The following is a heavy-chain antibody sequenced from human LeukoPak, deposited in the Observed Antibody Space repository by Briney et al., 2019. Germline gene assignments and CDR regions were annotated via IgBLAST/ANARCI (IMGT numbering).Heavy chain of an antibody. CDR1: GGSISSYY. Sequence: PSETLSLTCTVSGGSISSYYWSWLRQPPGKGLEWIGYIYYSGSTNYNPSLKSRVTISVDTSKNQFSLKLSSVTAADTAVYYCGTLYSGSYPFDYWGQGTLVTVSS. D-gene: IGHD1-26*01. CDR2: IYYSGST. CDR3: GTLYSGSYPFDY. V-gene: IGHV4-59*01. J-gene: IGHJ4*02.